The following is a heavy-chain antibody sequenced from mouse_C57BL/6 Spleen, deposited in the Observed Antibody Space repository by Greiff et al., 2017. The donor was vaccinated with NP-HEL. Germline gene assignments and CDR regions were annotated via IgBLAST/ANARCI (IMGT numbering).Heavy chain of an antibody. CDR1: GYAFSSYW. CDR2: IYPGDGDT. D-gene: IGHD2-3*01. CDR3: ARWLLRSWYFDV. Sequence: QVQLQQSGAELVKPGASVKISCKASGYAFSSYWLNWVKQRPGKGLEWIGQIYPGDGDTNYNGKFKGKATLTADKSSSTAYMQLISLTSEDSAVYFCARWLLRSWYFDVWGTGTTVTVSS. V-gene: IGHV1-80*01. J-gene: IGHJ1*03.